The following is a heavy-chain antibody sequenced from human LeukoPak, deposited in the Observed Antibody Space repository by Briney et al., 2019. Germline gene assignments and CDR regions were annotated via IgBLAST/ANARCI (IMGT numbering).Heavy chain of an antibody. CDR1: GYTFTSYG. Sequence: ASVKVSCKASGYTFTSYGISWVRQAPGQRLEWMGWISAYNGNTNYAQKLQGRVTMTTDTSTSTAYMELRSLRSDDTAVYYCARVYLYDFWSGYYINWFDPWGQGTLVTVSS. CDR2: ISAYNGNT. D-gene: IGHD3-3*01. J-gene: IGHJ5*02. V-gene: IGHV1-18*01. CDR3: ARVYLYDFWSGYYINWFDP.